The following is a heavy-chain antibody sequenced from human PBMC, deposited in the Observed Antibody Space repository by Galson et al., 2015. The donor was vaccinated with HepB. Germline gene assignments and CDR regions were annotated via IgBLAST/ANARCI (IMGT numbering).Heavy chain of an antibody. V-gene: IGHV2-5*02. CDR1: GFSLRDSGVG. Sequence: PALVKPTQTLTLTCTFFGFSLRDSGVGVGWIRQPPGKAPEWLALIYWDGDERFSPSLRSRLIITKDTSRNQVVLTMTNMDPVDTATYYCARDRRFLFNNRVLDYFDQWGQGTLVTVSS. D-gene: IGHD2/OR15-2a*01. J-gene: IGHJ4*02. CDR3: ARDRRFLFNNRVLDYFDQ. CDR2: IYWDGDE.